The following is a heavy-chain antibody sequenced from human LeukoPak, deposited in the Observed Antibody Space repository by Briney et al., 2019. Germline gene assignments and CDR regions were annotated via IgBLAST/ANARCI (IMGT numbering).Heavy chain of an antibody. CDR2: ISYDGSNK. CDR3: VRDTYNFDY. D-gene: IGHD3-16*01. J-gene: IGHJ4*02. Sequence: PGGSLRLSCAASGFTFRSYAMHWVRQAPGKGLEWVAVISYDGSNKYYRDSVKGRFTISRDNSKNTLYLEMNSLRTEDTAVYYCVRDTYNFDYWGQGTLVTVSS. V-gene: IGHV3-30-3*01. CDR1: GFTFRSYA.